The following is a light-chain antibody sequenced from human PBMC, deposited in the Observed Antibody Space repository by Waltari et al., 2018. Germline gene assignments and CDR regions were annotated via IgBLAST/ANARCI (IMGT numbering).Light chain of an antibody. J-gene: IGKJ2*01. Sequence: EIVFTQSPATLPLSPGERATLSCRASQSVSSYLAWYQQKPGQAPRLLIYDASNRASGVPARFSGSGSGTDFTLTITSLEPEDFAVYYCQQRSNWPPTFGQGTKLEI. V-gene: IGKV3-11*01. CDR2: DAS. CDR1: QSVSSY. CDR3: QQRSNWPPT.